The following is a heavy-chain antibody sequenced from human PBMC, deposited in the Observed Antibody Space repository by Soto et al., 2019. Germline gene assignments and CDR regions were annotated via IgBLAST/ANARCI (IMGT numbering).Heavy chain of an antibody. J-gene: IGHJ4*02. CDR1: GYTFTSYG. CDR2: IRGYNGNT. Sequence: QVQLVQSGAEVKKPGASVKVSCKASGYTFTSYGISWVRQAPGQGLEWMGWIRGYNGNTNYAQKLQVRFTMTTDTSASKAYMEVRSLRSDDTGVYYCARDAPPADYWGQGTLVTVSS. V-gene: IGHV1-18*01. CDR3: ARDAPPADY.